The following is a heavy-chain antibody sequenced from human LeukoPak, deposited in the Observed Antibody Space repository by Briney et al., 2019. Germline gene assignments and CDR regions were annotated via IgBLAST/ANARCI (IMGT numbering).Heavy chain of an antibody. CDR2: ISSDGKNE. Sequence: GGSLRVSCAASGFTFSTYVVHWVRQAPGKGLEWVALISSDGKNELYSNSVKGRFSISRDTSENALYLQMNRLRPEDTATYFCARQGGSLNYHFNYLDVWGRGTTVTVSS. CDR3: ARQGGSLNYHFNYLDV. V-gene: IGHV3-30*10. J-gene: IGHJ6*03. CDR1: GFTFSTYV. D-gene: IGHD4-11*01.